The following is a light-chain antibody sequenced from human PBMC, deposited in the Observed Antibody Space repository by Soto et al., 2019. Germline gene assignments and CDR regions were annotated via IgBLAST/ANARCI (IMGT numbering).Light chain of an antibody. J-gene: IGKJ1*01. Sequence: DVVMSKSTYSLAVALGEMSTVGCNWSQRVLYSSNNKNYLAWYQQKPGQPPKLLIYWASTRESGVPDRFSGSGSGTDFTLTISSLQAEDVAVYYCQQYYSTSWTFGQGTKVDIK. CDR2: WAS. CDR3: QQYYSTSWT. CDR1: QRVLYSSNNKNY. V-gene: IGKV4-1*01.